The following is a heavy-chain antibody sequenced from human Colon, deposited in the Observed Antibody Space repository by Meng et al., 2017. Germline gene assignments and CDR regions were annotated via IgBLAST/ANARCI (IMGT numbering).Heavy chain of an antibody. CDR2: ISYDGSNK. J-gene: IGHJ4*02. CDR3: ARGDVLLWFGELVGFDY. D-gene: IGHD3-10*01. Sequence: GGSLRLSCAASGFTFSSYAMHWVRQAPGKGLEWVAVISYDGSNKSYADSVKGRFTISRDNSKNTLYLQMNSLRAEDTAVYYCARGDVLLWFGELVGFDYWGQGTLVTGAS. CDR1: GFTFSSYA. V-gene: IGHV3-30*04.